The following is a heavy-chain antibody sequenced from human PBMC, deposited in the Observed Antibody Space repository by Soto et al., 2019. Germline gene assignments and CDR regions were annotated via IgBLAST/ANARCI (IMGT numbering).Heavy chain of an antibody. CDR2: VLGGGGST. CDR3: ALKGPPRAAFDI. J-gene: IGHJ3*02. V-gene: IGHV3-23*01. D-gene: IGHD6-6*01. Sequence: EVQLLASGGGLVQPGGCLRLSCAASGFTFSSYAMSWFRPTPGKGLEWVSGVLGGGGSTFYADSVKGRFTISRDNSKNTLYVQINNLRVEDKAIYDCALKGPPRAAFDILVQWTMVTVSS. CDR1: GFTFSSYA.